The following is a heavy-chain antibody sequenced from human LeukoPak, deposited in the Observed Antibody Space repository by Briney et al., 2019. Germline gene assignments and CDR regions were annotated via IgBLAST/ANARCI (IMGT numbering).Heavy chain of an antibody. J-gene: IGHJ5*02. CDR3: ARGQSHYDTSGWLFDP. CDR1: GFTFSNYW. Sequence: GGSLRLSCAASGFTFSNYWLHWVRQAPGKGLVWVSRINSDGTTTTYADSVQGRFVISRDNANNTLYLQMNSLRAEDTAVYYCARGQSHYDTSGWLFDPWGQGTLVTVSS. V-gene: IGHV3-74*03. D-gene: IGHD3-22*01. CDR2: INSDGTTT.